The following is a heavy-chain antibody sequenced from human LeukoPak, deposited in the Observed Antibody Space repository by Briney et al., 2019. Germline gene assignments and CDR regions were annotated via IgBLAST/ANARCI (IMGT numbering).Heavy chain of an antibody. J-gene: IGHJ4*02. CDR3: ARGEMATTHPYFDY. CDR2: IYPGDSDF. CDR1: GYIFTNYC. Sequence: GESLKISCKGSGYIFTNYCIGWVRQMPGIGLEWMGIIYPGDSDFKYSPSFQGQVTISADKSISTAYLQWSSLKASDTAMYYCARGEMATTHPYFDYWGQGTLVTVSS. V-gene: IGHV5-51*01. D-gene: IGHD5-24*01.